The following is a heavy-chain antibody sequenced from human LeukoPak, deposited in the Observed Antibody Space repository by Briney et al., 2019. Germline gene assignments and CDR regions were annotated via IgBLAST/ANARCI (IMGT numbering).Heavy chain of an antibody. V-gene: IGHV1-2*02. Sequence: ASVKVSCKASGYTFTGYYMHWVRQAPGQGLEWMGWINPNSGGTNSAQKFQGRVTMTRDTSISTAYMELTRLRSDDTAVYYCANLGEGSWLVLDYWGQGTLVTVSS. CDR1: GYTFTGYY. CDR3: ANLGEGSWLVLDY. CDR2: INPNSGGT. J-gene: IGHJ4*02. D-gene: IGHD3-10*01.